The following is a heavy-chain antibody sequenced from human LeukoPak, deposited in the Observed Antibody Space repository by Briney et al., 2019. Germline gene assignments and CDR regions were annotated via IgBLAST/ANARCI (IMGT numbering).Heavy chain of an antibody. J-gene: IGHJ5*02. D-gene: IGHD2-21*02. Sequence: ASVKVSCKSSGDNFNNYEINWVRQAPGQGLEWMGSINPNSGVTKYAQKFQGRVTMTSDTSISTAYMELSRLRSDDTAVYYCTRDAGGGDCYSCPNWFDPWGQGTLVTVSS. CDR2: INPNSGVT. CDR1: GDNFNNYE. CDR3: TRDAGGGDCYSCPNWFDP. V-gene: IGHV1-2*02.